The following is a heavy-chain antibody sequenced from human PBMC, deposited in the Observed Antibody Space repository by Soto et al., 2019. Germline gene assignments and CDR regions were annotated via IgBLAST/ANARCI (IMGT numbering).Heavy chain of an antibody. J-gene: IGHJ5*02. CDR1: GFIFRKSA. CDR2: IGADGATT. CDR3: AKDHTTRIAVDWFDP. V-gene: IGHV3-23*01. D-gene: IGHD6-19*01. Sequence: GGSLRLSCAASGFIFRKSAMNWVRQAPGKGLEWVSAIGADGATTFYADSMKGRFTISRDTSKNTLYLQMNSLRAEDTAVYYCAKDHTTRIAVDWFDPWGQGTLVTVSS.